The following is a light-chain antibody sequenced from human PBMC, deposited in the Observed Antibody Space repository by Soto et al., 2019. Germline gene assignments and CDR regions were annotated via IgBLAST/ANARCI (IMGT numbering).Light chain of an antibody. CDR2: DTS. Sequence: EVVLTQSPATLSVSPGEGVTLSCRASQGIGDTLAWYQHKPGQTPRLLIYDTSARATGVQARFSGSGSGTDFTLTIRRLEPEDFAAYYCKQFATSPLTFGGGTKVDIK. J-gene: IGKJ4*01. V-gene: IGKV3-15*01. CDR1: QGIGDT. CDR3: KQFATSPLT.